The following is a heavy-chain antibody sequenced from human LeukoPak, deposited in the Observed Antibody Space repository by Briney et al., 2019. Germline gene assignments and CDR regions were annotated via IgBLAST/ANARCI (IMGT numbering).Heavy chain of an antibody. J-gene: IGHJ4*02. CDR1: GFTFSSYA. D-gene: IGHD2-21*02. Sequence: PVGSLRLSCAASGFTFSSYAMNWVRQAPGKGLEWVSVISVRGGLTYYADSVKGRFTISRDNSKNTLYLQMDSLRAEDTAVYYCARDRFCGSDTCSYYFDYWGQGTLVTVSS. CDR3: ARDRFCGSDTCSYYFDY. CDR2: ISVRGGLT. V-gene: IGHV3-23*01.